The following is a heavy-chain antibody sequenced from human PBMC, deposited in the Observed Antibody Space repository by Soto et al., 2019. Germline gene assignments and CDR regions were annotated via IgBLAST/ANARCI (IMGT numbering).Heavy chain of an antibody. CDR3: ARDYFDSSDYTTNWXDP. V-gene: IGHV4-39*01. D-gene: IGHD3-22*01. Sequence: PSETLSLTCSVSGDSISNSRFYWAWIRQPPGEGLEWIGSIYHTGNAYYNPSLKSRVTIFVDTSKNQFSLKLTSVTAADTALYYCARDYFDSSDYTTNWXDPWGQGTLVTVSS. CDR1: GDSISNSRFY. J-gene: IGHJ5*02. CDR2: IYHTGNA.